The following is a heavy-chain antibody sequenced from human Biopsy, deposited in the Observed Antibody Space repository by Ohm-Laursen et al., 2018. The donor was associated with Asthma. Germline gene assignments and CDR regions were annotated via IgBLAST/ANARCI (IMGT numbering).Heavy chain of an antibody. CDR1: GFTFGDSC. D-gene: IGHD3-3*02. V-gene: IGHV3-7*01. Sequence: SLSLSCAATGFTFGDSCMSWVRQVPGQGLEWVANIMHDGSEKNHVDSLKGRFTISRDNAKNSLYLQMNSLRAEDTAVYYCARTFHFWSPYHAEHYQLWGQGTLVTVSS. J-gene: IGHJ1*01. CDR3: ARTFHFWSPYHAEHYQL. CDR2: IMHDGSEK.